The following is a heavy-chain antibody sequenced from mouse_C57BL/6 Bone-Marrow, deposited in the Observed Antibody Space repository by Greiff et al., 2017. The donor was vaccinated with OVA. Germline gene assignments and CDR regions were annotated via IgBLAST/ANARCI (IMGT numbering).Heavy chain of an antibody. Sequence: VKLQESGAELMKPGASVKLSCKATGYTFTGYWIEWVKQRPGHGLEWIGEILPGSVSTNYNEKFKGKATFTADTSSNTAYMQLSSLTTEDSAIYYCARRNPCYYGKPGFAYWGQGTLVTVSA. CDR3: ARRNPCYYGKPGFAY. CDR2: ILPGSVST. V-gene: IGHV1-9*01. J-gene: IGHJ3*01. CDR1: GYTFTGYW. D-gene: IGHD1-1*01.